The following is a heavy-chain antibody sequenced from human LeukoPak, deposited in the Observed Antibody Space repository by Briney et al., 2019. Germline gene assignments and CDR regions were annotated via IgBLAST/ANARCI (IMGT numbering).Heavy chain of an antibody. Sequence: GGSLRLSCAASGFTFSRYSMNWVRQAPGKGLEWGSSISSSSRYRYYADSVKGRFTISRDNAKNSLYLQMNSLRAEDTAVYYCARVERDCSGGSCYYYYYAMDVWGQGTTVTVSS. CDR3: ARVERDCSGGSCYYYYYAMDV. D-gene: IGHD2-15*01. V-gene: IGHV3-21*01. CDR1: GFTFSRYS. CDR2: ISSSSRYR. J-gene: IGHJ6*02.